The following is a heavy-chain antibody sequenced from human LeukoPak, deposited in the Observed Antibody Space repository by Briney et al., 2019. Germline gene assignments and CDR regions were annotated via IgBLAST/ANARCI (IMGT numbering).Heavy chain of an antibody. CDR1: GGSISSYY. CDR3: ARARHSSGYYWDY. J-gene: IGHJ4*02. Sequence: SETLSLTCTVSGGSISSYYWSWIRQPPGKGLEWIGYIHYSGSTNYNPSLKSRVTISVDTSKNQFSLKLSSVTAADTAVYYCARARHSSGYYWDYWGQGTLVTVSS. V-gene: IGHV4-59*01. D-gene: IGHD3-22*01. CDR2: IHYSGST.